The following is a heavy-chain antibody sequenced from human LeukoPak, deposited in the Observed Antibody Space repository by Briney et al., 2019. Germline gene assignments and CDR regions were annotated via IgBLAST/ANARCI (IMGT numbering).Heavy chain of an antibody. J-gene: IGHJ4*02. D-gene: IGHD3-10*01. Sequence: GGSLRLSCAASGFTFSSYAMHWVRQAPGKGLEWVAVISYDGSNKYYADSVKGRFTISRDNAKNSLYLQMNSLRAEDTAVYYCARGTPLSLVRGVIDYWGQGTLVTVSS. CDR3: ARGTPLSLVRGVIDY. CDR1: GFTFSSYA. CDR2: ISYDGSNK. V-gene: IGHV3-30*04.